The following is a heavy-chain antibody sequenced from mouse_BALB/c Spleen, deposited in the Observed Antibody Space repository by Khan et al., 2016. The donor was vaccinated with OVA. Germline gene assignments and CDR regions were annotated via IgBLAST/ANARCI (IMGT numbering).Heavy chain of an antibody. D-gene: IGHD2-3*01. CDR2: INPITTYT. CDR3: ARAGVYDGYYAWFAY. CDR1: GYTFTSYW. J-gene: IGHJ3*01. V-gene: IGHV1-7*01. Sequence: QVQLKQSGAELAKPGASVKMSCKASGYTFTSYWMHWVKQRPGQGLEWIGYINPITTYTEYNQKFKDKATLTADKSSSTAYMQLSSLTSEDSAVYFWARAGVYDGYYAWFAYGGQGTLVTVSA.